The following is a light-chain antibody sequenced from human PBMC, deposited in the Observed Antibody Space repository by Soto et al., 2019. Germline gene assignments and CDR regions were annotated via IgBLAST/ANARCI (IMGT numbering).Light chain of an antibody. CDR3: SSYTSSSTVV. CDR2: EVS. CDR1: SSDVGGYNY. V-gene: IGLV2-14*01. J-gene: IGLJ2*01. Sequence: QSALTQPASVSGSPGQSITISCTGTSSDVGGYNYVSWYQQHPGKAPKLMIYEVSNRPSGVSNRFSGSMSGNTASLTISGLRAEDEADYYCSSYTSSSTVVFGGGTKVTVL.